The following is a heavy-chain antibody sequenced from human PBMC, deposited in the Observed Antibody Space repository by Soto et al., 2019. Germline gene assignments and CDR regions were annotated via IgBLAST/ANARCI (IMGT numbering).Heavy chain of an antibody. CDR2: TRNKANSYTT. V-gene: IGHV3-72*01. D-gene: IGHD1-26*01. J-gene: IGHJ6*02. CDR3: ARVMHTVSYYYYYYGMDV. CDR1: GFTFSDHY. Sequence: EVQLVESGGGLVQPGGSLRLSCAASGFTFSDHYMDWVRQAPGKGLEWVGRTRNKANSYTTEYAASVKGRFTISRDDSKNSLYLQMNSLKTEDTAVYYCARVMHTVSYYYYYYGMDVWGQGTTVTVSS.